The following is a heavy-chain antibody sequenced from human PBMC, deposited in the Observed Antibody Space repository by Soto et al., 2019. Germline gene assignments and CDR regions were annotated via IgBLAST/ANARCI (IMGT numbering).Heavy chain of an antibody. D-gene: IGHD3-22*01. CDR1: GFTFSIYA. CDR2: IGGSGGGT. V-gene: IGHV3-23*01. J-gene: IGHJ4*02. CDR3: AKDAPGSGWLSDY. Sequence: VGSLRLSCAASGFTFSIYAMSWVRQAPGKGLEWVSTIGGSGGGTTYADFVRGRFTVSRDNSRNTLYLQMNSLRAEDTAIYYCAKDAPGSGWLSDYWGRGTLVTVSS.